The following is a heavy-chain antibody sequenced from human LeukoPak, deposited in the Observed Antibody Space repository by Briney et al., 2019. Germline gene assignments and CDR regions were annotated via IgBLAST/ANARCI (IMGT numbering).Heavy chain of an antibody. J-gene: IGHJ5*01. CDR3: TWLNTIRGPPYS. V-gene: IGHV3-15*01. Sequence: GGSLRLSCVVSGLTFRDAWLSWVRQAPGKGLEWLGRIKSNANGGTTDYPAPVKGRFIISRDDPENTLYLQMNSLKTEDTAVYYCTWLNTIRGPPYSWGQGTLVTVSS. CDR1: GLTFRDAW. D-gene: IGHD3-10*01. CDR2: IKSNANGGTT.